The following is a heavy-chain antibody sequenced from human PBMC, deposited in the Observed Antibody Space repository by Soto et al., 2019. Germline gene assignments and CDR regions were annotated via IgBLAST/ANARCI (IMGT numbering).Heavy chain of an antibody. Sequence: SETLSLTCTVSGGSISSYYWSWIRQPPGKGLEWIGYIYYSGSTNYNPSLKSRVTISVDTSKNQFSLKLSSVTAADTAVYYCARDRYDFWSGSRPYYYYGMDVWGQGTTVTVSS. J-gene: IGHJ6*02. D-gene: IGHD3-3*01. CDR3: ARDRYDFWSGSRPYYYYGMDV. V-gene: IGHV4-59*01. CDR1: GGSISSYY. CDR2: IYYSGST.